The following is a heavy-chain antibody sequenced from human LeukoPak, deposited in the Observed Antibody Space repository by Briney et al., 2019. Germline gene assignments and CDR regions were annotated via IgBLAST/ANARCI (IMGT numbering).Heavy chain of an antibody. D-gene: IGHD3-16*01. CDR3: ARDWAWGGFDH. J-gene: IGHJ4*02. CDR1: GFIFSTYW. Sequence: GGSLRLSCEGSGFIFSTYWMHWVRQAPGKGLVWVSRIRTNGGTTYYADSVKGRFTVSRDNAKNTLYLQMNSLRADDTAIYYCARDWAWGGFDHWGQGALVTVSP. CDR2: IRTNGGTT. V-gene: IGHV3-74*01.